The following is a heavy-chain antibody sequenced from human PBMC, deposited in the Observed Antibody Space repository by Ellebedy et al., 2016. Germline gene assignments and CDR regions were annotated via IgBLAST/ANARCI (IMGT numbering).Heavy chain of an antibody. CDR1: GDSVSTGGYF. CDR3: ARDSRHDYYYGMDV. CDR2: IYHSGST. Sequence: SETLSLTXTVSGDSVSTGGYFWSWIRQHPGKGLEWIGHIYHSGSTYYNPSLKSRVSMSVDTSKNQLSLKVSSVTAADTAVYYCARDSRHDYYYGMDVWGQGTTVTVSS. J-gene: IGHJ6*02. V-gene: IGHV4-31*03.